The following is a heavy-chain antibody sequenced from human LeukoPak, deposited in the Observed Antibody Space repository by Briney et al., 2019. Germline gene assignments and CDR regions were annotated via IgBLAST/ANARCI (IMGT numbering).Heavy chain of an antibody. J-gene: IGHJ4*02. CDR2: ISNNGGYT. D-gene: IGHD2-15*01. CDR1: KFTFSSYW. Sequence: GGSLRLSCAASKFTFSSYWMSWVRQAPGKGLEWVSAISNNGGYTYYADSVQGRFTISRDNSKSTLCLQMNGLRAEDTAVYYCAKQLGYCSDGSCYFPYWGQGTLVTVSS. CDR3: AKQLGYCSDGSCYFPY. V-gene: IGHV3-23*01.